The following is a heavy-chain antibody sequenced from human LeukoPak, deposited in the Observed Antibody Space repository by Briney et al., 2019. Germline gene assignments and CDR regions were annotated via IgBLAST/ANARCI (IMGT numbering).Heavy chain of an antibody. CDR2: IYSGGTT. CDR3: ARDSGSGWHHEY. D-gene: IGHD6-19*01. V-gene: IGHV3-66*01. J-gene: IGHJ4*02. CDR1: GFTVISKY. Sequence: GGSLRLSCAASGFTVISKYVSWVRQGPGKGLEWVSVIYSGGTTSYADSVKGRFTISRDNSKNTLYLQMNSLRAEDTAVYYCARDSGSGWHHEYWGQGTLVTVSS.